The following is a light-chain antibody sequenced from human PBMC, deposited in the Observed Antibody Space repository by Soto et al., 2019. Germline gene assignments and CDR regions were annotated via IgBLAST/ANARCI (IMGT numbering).Light chain of an antibody. CDR3: QQYFNSPIT. J-gene: IGKJ5*01. CDR1: QSVSNNY. Sequence: EIVLTQSPGTLSLSPGEGATLSCRASQSVSNNYLGWYQQKPGQAPRLLIYGASNRATGIPDRFSGSGSGTDFTLTISRLEPEDFALYYCQQYFNSPITFGQGTRLEIK. V-gene: IGKV3-20*01. CDR2: GAS.